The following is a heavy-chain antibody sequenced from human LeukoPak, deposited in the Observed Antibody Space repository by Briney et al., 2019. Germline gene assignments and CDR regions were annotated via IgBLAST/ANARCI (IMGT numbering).Heavy chain of an antibody. V-gene: IGHV3-23*01. CDR2: IVSSGGNT. CDR1: GFTFNSYA. D-gene: IGHD6-13*01. Sequence: GGSLRLSCAASGFTFNSYAMTWVRQAPGKGLEWVSSIVSSGGNTKYADSVMGRFTISRDNSMNIVYLQMNSLRAEDSVLYYCAKGLSGSCYDALDIWGQGTMVTVSS. CDR3: AKGLSGSCYDALDI. J-gene: IGHJ3*02.